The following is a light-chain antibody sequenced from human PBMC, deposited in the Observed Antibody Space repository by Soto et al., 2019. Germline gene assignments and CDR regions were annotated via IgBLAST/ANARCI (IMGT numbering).Light chain of an antibody. V-gene: IGKV3-11*01. CDR1: QSVSSY. J-gene: IGKJ1*01. CDR2: DAY. Sequence: EIVLTQSPATLSLSPGERATLSCRASQSVSSYLAWYQQKPGQAPRLLIYDAYNRATDIPARFSGSGSGTDFTLTISSLEPEDFAVYYCQQRSTTWTFGQGTKVEIK. CDR3: QQRSTTWT.